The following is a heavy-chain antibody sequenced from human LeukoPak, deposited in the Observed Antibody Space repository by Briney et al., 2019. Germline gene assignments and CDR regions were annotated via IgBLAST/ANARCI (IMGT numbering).Heavy chain of an antibody. CDR1: GGSFSGYY. Sequence: PSETLSLTCAVYGGSFSGYYWSWIRQPPGKGLEWLGEINHSGSTNYNPSLKSRVTISVDTSKNQFSLKLSSVTAADTAVYYCARGRGWYPLHYFDYWGQGTLVTVSS. D-gene: IGHD6-19*01. V-gene: IGHV4-34*01. CDR2: INHSGST. CDR3: ARGRGWYPLHYFDY. J-gene: IGHJ4*02.